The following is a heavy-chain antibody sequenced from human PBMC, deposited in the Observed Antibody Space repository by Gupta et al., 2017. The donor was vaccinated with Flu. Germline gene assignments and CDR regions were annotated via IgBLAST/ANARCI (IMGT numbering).Heavy chain of an antibody. CDR3: AADGDRRGYYYAIDI. V-gene: IGHV3-74*01. CDR1: GFTFSNYW. J-gene: IGHJ3*02. D-gene: IGHD3-22*01. Sequence: EVQLVESGGGLVQPGGSLRPSCSASGFTFSNYWMHWVRQAPGKGLEWVSRIQSDGSTTTYADSVKGRFTISRDNAKNTLYLQLNSLRAEDTAVYYCAADGDRRGYYYAIDIWGQGTMVTVSS. CDR2: IQSDGSTT.